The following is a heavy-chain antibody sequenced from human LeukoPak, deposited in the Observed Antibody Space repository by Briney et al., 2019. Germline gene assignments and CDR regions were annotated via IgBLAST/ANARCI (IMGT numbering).Heavy chain of an antibody. CDR1: GFTFSSYW. V-gene: IGHV3-7*01. CDR2: IEQDGSEK. CDR3: ARRWPQFRGLAPFDY. J-gene: IGHJ4*02. D-gene: IGHD5-24*01. Sequence: GGSLRLSCAASGFTFSSYWMSWVRQAPGKGLEWVANIEQDGSEKYYVDSVKGRFTISRDNAKNSLYLQMNSLRPEDTAVYYCARRWPQFRGLAPFDYWGQGTLVTVSS.